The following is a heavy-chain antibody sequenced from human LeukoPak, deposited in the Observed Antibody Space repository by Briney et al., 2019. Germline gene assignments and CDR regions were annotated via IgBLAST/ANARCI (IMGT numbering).Heavy chain of an antibody. J-gene: IGHJ4*02. CDR3: ARTSLVDY. V-gene: IGHV3-23*01. CDR2: ISGSGGST. CDR1: GFTFSSYA. Sequence: TGGSLRLSCAASGFTFSSYAMSWVRQAPGKGLEWVSVISGSGGSTYYADSVKGRFTISRDNPKNMLYLQMNSLRAEDTAVYYCARTSLVDYWGQGTLVTVSS.